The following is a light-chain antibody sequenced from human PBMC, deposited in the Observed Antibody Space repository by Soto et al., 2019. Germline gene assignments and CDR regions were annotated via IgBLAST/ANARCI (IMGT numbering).Light chain of an antibody. CDR3: ATWDDSLSGWV. V-gene: IGLV1-40*01. J-gene: IGLJ3*02. CDR2: SYN. CDR1: SSNIGAPYD. Sequence: QPVLTQPPSVSGAPGQGVTISCTGSSSNIGAPYDVHWYQHLPGTAPKLLVFSYNQRPSGVPDRFSGSKSGSSASLAISGLRSEDEADYYCATWDDSLSGWVFGGGTKLTVL.